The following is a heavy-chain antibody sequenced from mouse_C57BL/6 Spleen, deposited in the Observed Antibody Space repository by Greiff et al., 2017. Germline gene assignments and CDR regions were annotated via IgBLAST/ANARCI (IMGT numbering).Heavy chain of an antibody. CDR2: IYPGDGDT. Sequence: QVQLQQSGPERVKPGASVKISCKASGYAFSSSWMNWVKQRPGKGLEWIGRIYPGDGDTNYNGKFKGKATLTADKSSSTAYMQLSSLTSEDSAVYFCAREYYGSSLYWYFDVWGTGTTVTVSS. V-gene: IGHV1-82*01. J-gene: IGHJ1*03. CDR3: AREYYGSSLYWYFDV. CDR1: GYAFSSSW. D-gene: IGHD1-1*01.